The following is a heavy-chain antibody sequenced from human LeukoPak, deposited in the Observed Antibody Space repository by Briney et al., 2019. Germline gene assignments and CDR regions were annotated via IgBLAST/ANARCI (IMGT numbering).Heavy chain of an antibody. CDR2: IESKTDGGTT. CDR3: TTYGSGRKFDY. D-gene: IGHD3-10*01. CDR1: GFPFSSYS. Sequence: GGSLRLSCAASGFPFSSYSMNWVRQTPGKGLEWVGRIESKTDGGTTDYGAPVKGRFTISRDDSTNTLYLQMNSLKSEDTAVYYCTTYGSGRKFDYWGQGILVTVSS. J-gene: IGHJ4*02. V-gene: IGHV3-15*04.